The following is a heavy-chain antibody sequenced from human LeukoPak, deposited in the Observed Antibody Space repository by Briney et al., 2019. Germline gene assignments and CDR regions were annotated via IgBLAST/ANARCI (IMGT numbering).Heavy chain of an antibody. CDR2: IYTSGST. J-gene: IGHJ4*02. V-gene: IGHV4-4*07. CDR1: GGSISSYY. Sequence: PSETLSLTCTVAGGSISSYYWSWIRQPAGKGLGWIGRIYTSGSTNYNPSLKSRVTMSVDTSKNQFSLKLTSVTAADTAIYYCARGREGFDYWGQGTLVTVSS. CDR3: ARGREGFDY.